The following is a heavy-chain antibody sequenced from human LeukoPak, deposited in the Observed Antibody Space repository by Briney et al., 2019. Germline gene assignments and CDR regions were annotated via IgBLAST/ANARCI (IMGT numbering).Heavy chain of an antibody. D-gene: IGHD3-3*01. CDR1: GGSFSGYY. V-gene: IGHV4-34*01. CDR3: ACSYYGFWSGATRSYFDY. CDR2: INHSGST. Sequence: SETLSLTCAVYGGSFSGYYWSWIRQPPGKGLEWIGEINHSGSTNYNPSLKSRVTISVDTSKNQFSLKLSSVTAADTAVYYCACSYYGFWSGATRSYFDYWGQGTLVTVSS. J-gene: IGHJ4*02.